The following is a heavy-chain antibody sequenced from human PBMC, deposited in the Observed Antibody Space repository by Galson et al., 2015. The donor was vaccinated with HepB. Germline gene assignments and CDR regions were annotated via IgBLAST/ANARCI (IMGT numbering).Heavy chain of an antibody. CDR1: GGSISSSSYY. J-gene: IGHJ2*01. CDR2: IYYSGST. D-gene: IGHD4-17*01. Sequence: ETLSLTCTVSGGSISSSSYYWGWIRQPPGKGLEWIGSIYYSGSTYYNPSLKSRVTISVDTSKNQFSLKLSSVTAADTAVYYCARHGPSYGDYTIILIWYFDLWGRGTLVTVSS. CDR3: ARHGPSYGDYTIILIWYFDL. V-gene: IGHV4-39*01.